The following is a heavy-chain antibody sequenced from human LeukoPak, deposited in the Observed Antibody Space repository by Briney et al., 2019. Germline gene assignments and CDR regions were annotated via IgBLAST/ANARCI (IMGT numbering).Heavy chain of an antibody. CDR3: ARDPSAQQLVSNNYYYYMDV. D-gene: IGHD6-6*01. V-gene: IGHV7-4-1*02. J-gene: IGHJ6*03. Sequence: ASVKVSCKASGYTFTSYAMNWVRQAPGQGLEWMGWINTNTGNPTYAQGFTGRFVFSLDTSVSTAYLQISSLKAEDTAVYYCARDPSAQQLVSNNYYYYMDVWGKGTTVTVSS. CDR1: GYTFTSYA. CDR2: INTNTGNP.